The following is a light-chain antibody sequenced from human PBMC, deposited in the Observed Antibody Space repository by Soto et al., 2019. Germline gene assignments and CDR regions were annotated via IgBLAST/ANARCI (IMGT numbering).Light chain of an antibody. Sequence: EIVLTQSPATLSLSPGERATLSCRASPSVSGYLAWYQQQPGQAPTLLVYGVSNMAPGIPAMFSGSGSGTDCTLTISSLEPEDFAVYYCQQHSVWPPDIFGPRTKVDNK. J-gene: IGKJ3*01. CDR2: GVS. CDR3: QQHSVWPPDI. CDR1: PSVSGY. V-gene: IGKV3-11*01.